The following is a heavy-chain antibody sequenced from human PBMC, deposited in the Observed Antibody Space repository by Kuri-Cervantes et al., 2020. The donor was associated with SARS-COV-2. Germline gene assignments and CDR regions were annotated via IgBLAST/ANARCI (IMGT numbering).Heavy chain of an antibody. Sequence: ASVKVSCKASGYTFTGYYMHWVRQAPGQGLEWMGWINPKSGGTNYAQKFQGRVTMTRDTSISTAYMELSRLRSDDTAVYYCARVRGSKYYYGSRYYYYYMDVWGQGTAVT. CDR2: INPKSGGT. CDR1: GYTFTGYY. V-gene: IGHV1-2*02. J-gene: IGHJ6*03. D-gene: IGHD3-10*01. CDR3: ARVRGSKYYYGSRYYYYYMDV.